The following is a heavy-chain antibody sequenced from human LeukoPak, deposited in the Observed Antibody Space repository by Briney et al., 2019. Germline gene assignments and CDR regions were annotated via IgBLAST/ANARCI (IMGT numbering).Heavy chain of an antibody. V-gene: IGHV1-8*02. Sequence: GASVKVSCKASGYTFTSYYMHWVRQATGQGLEWMGWMNPNSGNTGYAQKFQGRVTMTRNTSISTAYMELSSLRSEDTAVYYCARGTPYYYYYGMDVWGQGTTVTVSS. J-gene: IGHJ6*02. D-gene: IGHD4-23*01. CDR2: MNPNSGNT. CDR3: ARGTPYYYYYGMDV. CDR1: GYTFTSYY.